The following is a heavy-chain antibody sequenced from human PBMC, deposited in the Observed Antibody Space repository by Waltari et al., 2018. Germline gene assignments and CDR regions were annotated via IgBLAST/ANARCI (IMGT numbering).Heavy chain of an antibody. CDR2: ISGNGFTL. CDR1: GFPFNRHS. CDR3: AKDAFGNTYLDH. D-gene: IGHD3-10*01. Sequence: EVQLVESGGALVQPGQSLRLSCAGSGFPFNRHSINWVRQAPGKGLEWLSYISGNGFTLYYAESVRGRFTISRDNSKNTLYLDINSLRLDDTAIYYCAKDAFGNTYLDHWGQGTLVTVSS. J-gene: IGHJ4*02. V-gene: IGHV3-48*01.